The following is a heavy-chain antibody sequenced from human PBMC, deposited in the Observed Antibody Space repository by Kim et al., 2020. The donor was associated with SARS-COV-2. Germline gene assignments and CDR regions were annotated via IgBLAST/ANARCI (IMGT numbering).Heavy chain of an antibody. D-gene: IGHD2-2*01. CDR2: IYYSGST. J-gene: IGHJ6*02. V-gene: IGHV4-61*01. CDR1: GGSVSSGSYY. Sequence: SETLSLTCTVSGGSVSSGSYYWSWIRQPPGKGLEWIGYIYYSGSTNYNPSLKSRVTISVDTSKNQFSLKLSSVTAADTAVYYCARDRITRIKSRYCSSTSCLDYYYYGMDVWGQGTTVTVSS. CDR3: ARDRITRIKSRYCSSTSCLDYYYYGMDV.